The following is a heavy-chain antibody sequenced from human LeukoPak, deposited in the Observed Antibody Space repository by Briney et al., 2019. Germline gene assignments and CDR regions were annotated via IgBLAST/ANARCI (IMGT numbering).Heavy chain of an antibody. J-gene: IGHJ3*02. D-gene: IGHD2-2*01. V-gene: IGHV4-31*03. CDR1: GGSISSGTYY. CDR3: ARDWCSSTSCYDAFDI. CDR2: IYYSGST. Sequence: PSETLSLTCTVSGGSISSGTYYWSWIRQHPGKGLEWIGYIYYSGSTYYNPSLKSRVTISVDTSKNQFYLKLGSVTAADTAVYYCARDWCSSTSCYDAFDIWGQGTMVTVSS.